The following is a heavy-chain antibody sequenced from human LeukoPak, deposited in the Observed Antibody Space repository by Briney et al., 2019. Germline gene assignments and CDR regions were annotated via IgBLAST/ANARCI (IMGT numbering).Heavy chain of an antibody. CDR3: ARFGVDYDMDV. D-gene: IGHD3-16*01. Sequence: PSETLSLTCSVSGGSISGHYWTWIRQPPGKGLEWIGQIHYTGKPDYNPSLKSRITISVDTSKNQVSLRVSSVTAADSAIYYCARFGVDYDMDVWGHGTTVTVFS. CDR2: IHYTGKP. CDR1: GGSISGHY. V-gene: IGHV4-59*11. J-gene: IGHJ6*02.